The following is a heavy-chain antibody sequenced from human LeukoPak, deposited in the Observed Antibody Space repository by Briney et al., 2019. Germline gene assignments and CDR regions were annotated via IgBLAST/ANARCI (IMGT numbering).Heavy chain of an antibody. J-gene: IGHJ4*02. CDR2: IYPGDSDT. V-gene: IGHV5-51*01. D-gene: IGHD6-13*01. Sequence: GESLKISCKGSGYRFTSYWIGWVRQMPGKGLEWMGSIYPGDSDTRYSPSSQGQVTISVDKSISTAYLQWGSLKASDTAIYYCARHVNVGPQTGSSSSWYNDYWGQGTLVTVSS. CDR3: ARHVNVGPQTGSSSSWYNDY. CDR1: GYRFTSYW.